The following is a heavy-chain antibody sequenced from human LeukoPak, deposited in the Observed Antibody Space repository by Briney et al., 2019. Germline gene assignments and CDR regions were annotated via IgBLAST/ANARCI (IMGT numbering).Heavy chain of an antibody. CDR3: ARDSRRDGYNLDY. D-gene: IGHD5-24*01. Sequence: PSETLSLTCTVSGYSISSGYYWAWIRQPPGKGLEWIGSIFHSGSTYYNPSLKRRVTISVDTSKNQFSLKLSSVTAADTAVYYCARDSRRDGYNLDYWGRGTLVTVSS. J-gene: IGHJ4*02. CDR1: GYSISSGYY. V-gene: IGHV4-38-2*02. CDR2: IFHSGST.